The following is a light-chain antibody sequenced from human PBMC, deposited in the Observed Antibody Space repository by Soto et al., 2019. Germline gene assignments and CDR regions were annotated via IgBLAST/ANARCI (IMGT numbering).Light chain of an antibody. J-gene: IGKJ1*01. CDR2: GAS. CDR3: QQYGSSRT. V-gene: IGKV3-20*01. Sequence: EIVITQSPSTLSLSPGERATLSCRASHSFDSHLSWYQQKPGQAPRLLIYGASSRATGIPDRFSGSGSGTDFTLTISRLEPEDFVVYYCQQYGSSRTFGQGTKVDI. CDR1: HSFDSH.